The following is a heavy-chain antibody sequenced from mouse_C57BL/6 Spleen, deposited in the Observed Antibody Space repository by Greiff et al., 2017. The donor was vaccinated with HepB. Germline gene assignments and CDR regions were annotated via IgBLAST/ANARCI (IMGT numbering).Heavy chain of an antibody. CDR1: GFTFSSYA. CDR3: ARATIATVDY. D-gene: IGHD1-1*01. V-gene: IGHV5-4*03. Sequence: DVKLVESGGGLVKPGGSLKLSCAASGFTFSSYAMSWVRQTPEKRLEWVATISDGGSYTYYPDNVKGRFTISRDNAKNNLYLQMSHLKSEDTAMYYCARATIATVDYWGQGTTLTVSS. CDR2: ISDGGSYT. J-gene: IGHJ2*01.